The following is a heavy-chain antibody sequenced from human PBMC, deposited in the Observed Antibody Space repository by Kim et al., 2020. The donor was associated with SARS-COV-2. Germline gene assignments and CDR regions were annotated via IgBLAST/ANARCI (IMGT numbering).Heavy chain of an antibody. J-gene: IGHJ2*01. CDR3: ARDYYASSGYYLYFVR. CDR2: IYYSGST. CDR1: GGSVSSGSYY. V-gene: IGHV4-61*01. D-gene: IGHD3-22*01. Sequence: SETLSLTCTVSGGSVSSGSYYWSWIRQPPGKGLEWIGYIYYSGSTNYNPSLKSRVTISVDTSKNQFSLKLSSVTAAYTAVYYCARDYYASSGYYLYFVR.